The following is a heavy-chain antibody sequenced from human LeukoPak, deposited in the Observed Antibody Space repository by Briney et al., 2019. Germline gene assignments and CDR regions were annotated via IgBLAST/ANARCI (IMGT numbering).Heavy chain of an antibody. CDR3: ARDRSNYWAYYYYGMDV. CDR1: GFTFSSYA. CDR2: ISYDGSNK. V-gene: IGHV3-30-3*01. D-gene: IGHD4-11*01. J-gene: IGHJ6*02. Sequence: PGGSLRLSCAAPGFTFSSYAMHWVRQAPGKGLEWVAVISYDGSNKYYADSVKGRFTISRDNSKNTLYLQMNSLRAEDTAVYYCARDRSNYWAYYYYGMDVWGQGTTVTVSS.